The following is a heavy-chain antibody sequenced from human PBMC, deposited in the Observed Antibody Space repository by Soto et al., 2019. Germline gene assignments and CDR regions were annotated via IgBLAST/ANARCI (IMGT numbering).Heavy chain of an antibody. Sequence: QVQLVESGGGVVQPGRSLRLSCAASGFTFSSYAMHWVRQAPGKGLEWVAVISYDGSNKYYADSVKGRFTISRDNSKNTLYPQMNSLRAEDTAVYYCARDAKPRLRFLEWVFDYWGQGTLVTVSS. CDR3: ARDAKPRLRFLEWVFDY. V-gene: IGHV3-30-3*01. J-gene: IGHJ4*02. CDR2: ISYDGSNK. D-gene: IGHD3-3*01. CDR1: GFTFSSYA.